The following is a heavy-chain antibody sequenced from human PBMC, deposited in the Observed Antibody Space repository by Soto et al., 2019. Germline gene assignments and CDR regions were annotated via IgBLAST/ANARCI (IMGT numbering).Heavy chain of an antibody. CDR1: GGSISTYX. D-gene: IGHD3-3*01. J-gene: IGHJ3*01. CDR3: ERQIGDDHFDV. Sequence: SEYLSVTLTVSGGSISTYXWNWIREAPLKVLEWSGYIYRTGSTNYNPSLKSRVAISLETSMNKFPLKLNSVNAADTDVYFFERQIGDDHFDVWGQGTMVTVSS. V-gene: IGHV4-59*01. CDR2: IYRTGST.